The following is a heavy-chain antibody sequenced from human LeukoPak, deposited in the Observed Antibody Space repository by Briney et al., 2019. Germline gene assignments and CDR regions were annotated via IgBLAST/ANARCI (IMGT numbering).Heavy chain of an antibody. CDR2: INPSGGST. J-gene: IGHJ4*02. D-gene: IGHD4-17*01. V-gene: IGHV1-46*01. CDR1: GYTFTSYY. CDR3: ARAFSYGDYFDY. Sequence: GASVKVSRKASGYTFTSYYMHWVRQAPGQGLEWMGIINPSGGSTSYAQKFLGRVTMTRDTSTSTVYMELSSLRSEDTAVYYCARAFSYGDYFDYWGQGTLVTVSS.